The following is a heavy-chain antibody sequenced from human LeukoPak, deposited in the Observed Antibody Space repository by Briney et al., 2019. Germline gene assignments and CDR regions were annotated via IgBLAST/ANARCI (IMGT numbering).Heavy chain of an antibody. CDR1: GGSVSSTNYY. Sequence: SDTLSLICTVSGGSVSSTNYYWGWIRQPPGKRLEWLGNIYYSGSTYYNPSLKSRVTMSVDTSKNQFSLKLSSVTAADTAVYYCARLSKGRYFDYIFDFWGQGAQVTVSS. V-gene: IGHV4-39*01. CDR2: IYYSGST. CDR3: ARLSKGRYFDYIFDF. D-gene: IGHD3-9*01. J-gene: IGHJ4*02.